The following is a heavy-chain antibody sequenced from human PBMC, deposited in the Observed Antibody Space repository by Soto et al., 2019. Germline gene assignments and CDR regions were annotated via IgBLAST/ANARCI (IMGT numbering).Heavy chain of an antibody. Sequence: QVQVVQSGVEVRRPGSSVTVSCKASGDTFKNCVISWVRQAPGQGLEWMGGIIPLFGTTDVAQRFQSRLTITTGESTTAAYMGLSRLRSEDTATYYCAAELGLGKLSAVWGQGTTVIVSS. D-gene: IGHD3-16*02. CDR3: AAELGLGKLSAV. CDR2: IIPLFGTT. CDR1: GDTFKNCV. V-gene: IGHV1-69*01. J-gene: IGHJ6*02.